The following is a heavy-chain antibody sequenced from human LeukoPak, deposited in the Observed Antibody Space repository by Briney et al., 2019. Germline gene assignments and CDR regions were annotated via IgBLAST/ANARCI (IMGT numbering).Heavy chain of an antibody. J-gene: IGHJ5*02. CDR1: GGSISSGDYY. CDR3: AREIGSDGFDP. Sequence: SETLSLTCTVSGGSISSGDYYWSWIRQPPGKGLEWIGYIYYSGSTYYNPSLKSRVTISVDTSKNQFSLKLSSVTAADTAVYYCAREIGSDGFDPWGRGTLVTVSS. CDR2: IYYSGST. D-gene: IGHD2-15*01. V-gene: IGHV4-30-4*01.